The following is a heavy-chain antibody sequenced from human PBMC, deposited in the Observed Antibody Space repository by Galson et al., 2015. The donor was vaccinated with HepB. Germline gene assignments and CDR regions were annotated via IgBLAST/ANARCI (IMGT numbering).Heavy chain of an antibody. CDR2: ISISGSRT. V-gene: IGHV3-23*01. CDR1: GFTFSSYG. Sequence: SLRLSCAASGFTFSSYGMHWVRQAPGKGLQWVSDISISGSRTSYSDSVRGRFTISRDNSQNTFYLQMTNLRVDDTAMYYCAKHDLYVDSSRGESFDFWGQGTLVTVSS. J-gene: IGHJ4*02. CDR3: AKHDLYVDSSRGESFDF. D-gene: IGHD5/OR15-5a*01.